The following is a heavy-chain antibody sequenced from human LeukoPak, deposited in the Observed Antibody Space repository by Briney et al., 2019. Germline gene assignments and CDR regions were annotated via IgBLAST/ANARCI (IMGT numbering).Heavy chain of an antibody. J-gene: IGHJ3*02. CDR3: ARRGDGAFDI. CDR2: ISYEGSNK. Sequence: GGSQTLSCTASGLPLCRYAMHGVRHAPGRGREGVAVISYEGSNKCYAYYVKGRITISRDNSKNAQYLQKNSLSAEDTAVYYCARRGDGAFDIWYQGTRITVSS. V-gene: IGHV3-30-3*01. CDR1: GLPLCRYA.